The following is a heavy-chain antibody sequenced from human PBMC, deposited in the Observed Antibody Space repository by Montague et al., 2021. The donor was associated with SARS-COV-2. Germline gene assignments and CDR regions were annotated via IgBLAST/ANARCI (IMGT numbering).Heavy chain of an antibody. D-gene: IGHD4-17*01. Sequence: SETLSLTCTVSGGSISSSSYYWGWIRQPPEKGLEWIGEINHSGSTNYXPSLKSRVTISVDTSKNQFSLKLSSVTAADTAVYYCARGRTVTTFYYYYGMDVWGQRTTVTVSS. CDR2: INHSGST. J-gene: IGHJ6*02. CDR3: ARGRTVTTFYYYYGMDV. V-gene: IGHV4-39*07. CDR1: GGSISSSSYY.